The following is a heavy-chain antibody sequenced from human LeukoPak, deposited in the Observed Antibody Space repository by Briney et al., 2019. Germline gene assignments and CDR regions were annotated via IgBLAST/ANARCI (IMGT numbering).Heavy chain of an antibody. V-gene: IGHV4-59*01. CDR1: GGSISSYY. D-gene: IGHD3-16*02. CDR3: ARGRHRSRLNYYYYGMDV. Sequence: SETLSLTCTVSGGSISSYYWSWIRQPPGKGLEWIGYIYYSGSTNYNPSLKSRVTISVDTSKNQFSLKLSSVTAADTAVYYCARGRHRSRLNYYYYGMDVWGQGTTVAVSS. CDR2: IYYSGST. J-gene: IGHJ6*02.